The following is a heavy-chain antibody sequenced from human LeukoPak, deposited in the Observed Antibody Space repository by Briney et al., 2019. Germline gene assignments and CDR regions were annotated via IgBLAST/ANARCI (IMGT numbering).Heavy chain of an antibody. CDR3: AVNLTRHTFDI. D-gene: IGHD1-1*01. CDR1: GGSISTYY. V-gene: IGHV4-59*08. J-gene: IGHJ3*02. Sequence: PSETLSLTCTVSGGSISTYYWSWIRQSPGKGLEWIGSIYYSGSTNDNPSLKSRVTISVDTSKNQFSLELSSVTAADTAVYYCAVNLTRHTFDIWGQGTMVTVSS. CDR2: IYYSGST.